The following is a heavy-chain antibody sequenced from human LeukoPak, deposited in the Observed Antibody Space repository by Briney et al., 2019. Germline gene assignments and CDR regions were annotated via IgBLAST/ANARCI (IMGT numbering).Heavy chain of an antibody. CDR1: GYPFTGSY. CDR2: IDCNTGTT. D-gene: IGHD4-17*01. V-gene: IGHV1-2*02. J-gene: IGHJ4*02. Sequence: GASVKVSCKASGYPFTGSYLHWVRQAPGQGLEWMGWIDCNTGTTHYEEKFEARVTMTRDTSISTVYIEVSGLIFDDTAVYFCAREGDYGDYVAYWGQGNLVTVSS. CDR3: AREGDYGDYVAY.